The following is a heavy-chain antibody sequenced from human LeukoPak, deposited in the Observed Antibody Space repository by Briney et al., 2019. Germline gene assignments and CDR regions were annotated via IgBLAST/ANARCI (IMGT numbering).Heavy chain of an antibody. CDR1: GYTFTSYG. D-gene: IGHD3-9*01. Sequence: ASVKVSCKASGYTFTSYGISWVRQAPGQGLEWMGWISAYNGNTNYAQKLQGRVTMTTDTSTSTAYMELRSLRSDDAAVYYCARDETHDILTGYYMGAKNYWGQGTLVTVSS. V-gene: IGHV1-18*01. CDR2: ISAYNGNT. J-gene: IGHJ4*02. CDR3: ARDETHDILTGYYMGAKNY.